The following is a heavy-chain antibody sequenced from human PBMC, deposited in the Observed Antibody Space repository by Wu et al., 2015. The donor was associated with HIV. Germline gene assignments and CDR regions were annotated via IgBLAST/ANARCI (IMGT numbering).Heavy chain of an antibody. CDR1: GGTFSSYA. D-gene: IGHD7-27*01. Sequence: QVQLVQSGAEVKKPGSSVKVSCKASGGTFSSYAISWVRQAPGQGLEWMGRIIPIFGTANYAQKFQGRVTITADESTSTAYMELSSLRSEDTAVYYCARERELGAGYYYYYGMDVWGQGTTVTVSS. CDR3: ARERELGAGYYYYYGMDV. CDR2: IIPIFGTA. J-gene: IGHJ6*02. V-gene: IGHV1-69*13.